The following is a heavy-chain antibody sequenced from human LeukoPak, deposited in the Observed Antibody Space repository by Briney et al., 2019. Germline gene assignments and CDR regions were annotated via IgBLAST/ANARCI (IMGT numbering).Heavy chain of an antibody. D-gene: IGHD6-13*01. J-gene: IGHJ4*02. CDR3: ARAGTAAAGTLDY. CDR1: GGTFSSYA. Sequence: SVKVSCKASGGTFSSYAISWVRQAPGQGLEWMGGIIPIFGTANYAQKFQGRVTITADESTSTTYMELSSLRSEDTAVYYCARAGTAAAGTLDYWGQGTLVTVSS. CDR2: IIPIFGTA. V-gene: IGHV1-69*13.